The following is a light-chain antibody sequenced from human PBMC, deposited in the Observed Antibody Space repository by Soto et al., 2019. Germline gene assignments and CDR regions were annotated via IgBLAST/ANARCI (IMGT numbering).Light chain of an antibody. V-gene: IGKV1-33*01. CDR2: DAS. J-gene: IGKJ2*01. CDR3: QQYDNVPYT. Sequence: DIQMTQSPSSLCASVGDRVTITCQASQDISNYLNWYQQKPGKAPKLLIYDASNLETGVPSRFSGSGSGTDFTFTISSLQPEDIATYYCQQYDNVPYTFGQGTKLEI. CDR1: QDISNY.